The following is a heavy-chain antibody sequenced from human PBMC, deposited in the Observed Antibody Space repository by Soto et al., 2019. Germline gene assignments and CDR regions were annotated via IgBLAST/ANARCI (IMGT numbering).Heavy chain of an antibody. J-gene: IGHJ6*02. V-gene: IGHV3-7*04. CDR2: IKQDGSEK. D-gene: IGHD6-13*01. Sequence: GGSLRLSCAASGFTFSSYWMSWVRQAPGKGLEWVANIKQDGSEKYYVDSVKGRFTISRDNAKNSLYLQMNSLRAEDTAVYYCAGAAAGTPPFDYYYGMDVWGQGTTVTVSS. CDR1: GFTFSSYW. CDR3: AGAAAGTPPFDYYYGMDV.